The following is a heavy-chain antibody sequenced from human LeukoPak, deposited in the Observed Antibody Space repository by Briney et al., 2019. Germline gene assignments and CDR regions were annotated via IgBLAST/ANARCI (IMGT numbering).Heavy chain of an antibody. CDR1: GGSFSGYY. J-gene: IGHJ4*02. CDR3: ASGPSSSGWYGSLDY. D-gene: IGHD6-19*01. Sequence: PSETLSLTCAVYGGSFSGYYWSWIRQPPGKGLEWIGEINHSGSTNYNPSLKSRVTISVDTSKNQFSLKLSSVTAADTAVYYCASGPSSSGWYGSLDYWGQGTLVTVSS. V-gene: IGHV4-34*01. CDR2: INHSGST.